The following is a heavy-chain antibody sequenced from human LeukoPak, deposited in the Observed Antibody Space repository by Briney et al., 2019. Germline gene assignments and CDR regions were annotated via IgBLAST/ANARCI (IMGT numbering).Heavy chain of an antibody. D-gene: IGHD3-22*01. Sequence: PSETLSLTCAVYGGSFSGYYWSWIRQHPGKGLEWIGYIYYSGSTYYNPSLKSRVTISVDTSKNQFSLKLSSVTAADTAVYYCAGYYDSSGTLHPNWFDPWGQGTLVTVSS. CDR2: IYYSGST. V-gene: IGHV4-31*11. J-gene: IGHJ5*02. CDR3: AGYYDSSGTLHPNWFDP. CDR1: GGSFSGYY.